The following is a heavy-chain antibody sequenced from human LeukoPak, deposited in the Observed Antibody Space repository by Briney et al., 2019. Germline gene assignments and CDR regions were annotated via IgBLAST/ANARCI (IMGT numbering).Heavy chain of an antibody. Sequence: SETLSLTCTVSGGSISSGPYYWGWIRQPPGKGLEWIGNIYYGENTYYNPSLKSRVTISVDTSKNQFSLKLSSVTAADTAVYYCARPNIRYCSGGACSNDGSDYWGQGTLVTVSS. CDR1: GGSISSGPYY. CDR3: ARPNIRYCSGGACSNDGSDY. V-gene: IGHV4-39*07. J-gene: IGHJ4*02. CDR2: IYYGENT. D-gene: IGHD2-15*01.